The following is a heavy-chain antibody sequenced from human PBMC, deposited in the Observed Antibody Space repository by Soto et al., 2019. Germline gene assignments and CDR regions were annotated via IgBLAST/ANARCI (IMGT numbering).Heavy chain of an antibody. J-gene: IGHJ6*02. CDR2: IRSKSDGATT. Sequence: RLSCAASGFTFSNAWMHLVRQAPGKGLEWVGRIRSKSDGATTGYAAPVKGRFTISRDDSKNTLYLQMNSLNTEDTAVYYCTTGSLNWNYDHNFYFGMDLWGQGTTVTVSS. D-gene: IGHD1-7*01. CDR1: GFTFSNAW. V-gene: IGHV3-15*07. CDR3: TTGSLNWNYDHNFYFGMDL.